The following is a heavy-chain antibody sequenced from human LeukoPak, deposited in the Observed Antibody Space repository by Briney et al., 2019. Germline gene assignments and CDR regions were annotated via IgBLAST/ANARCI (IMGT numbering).Heavy chain of an antibody. CDR3: ARDRAYNRFDY. V-gene: IGHV3-7*01. CDR2: INEDGSQK. D-gene: IGHD5-24*01. Sequence: GGSPRLPCADSGFTFSNSWMAWVRQVPGKGLEWVANINEDGSQKNYLDSVKGRFTISRDNAKKSLYLQMNSLRVEDTAVYYCARDRAYNRFDYWGQGTLVTVSS. CDR1: GFTFSNSW. J-gene: IGHJ4*02.